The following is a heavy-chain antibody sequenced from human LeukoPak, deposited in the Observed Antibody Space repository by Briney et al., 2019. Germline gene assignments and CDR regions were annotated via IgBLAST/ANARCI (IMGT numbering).Heavy chain of an antibody. V-gene: IGHV3-74*01. CDR2: IRSDGSST. Sequence: QSGGSLRLSCAASGFTFSSYWMHWVRQAPGKGLVWVSRIRSDGSSTTYADSVKGRFTISRDNTKNTLYLQMNSLRADDTAVYYCATVGMVRGNPGVWGQGTTVTVSS. CDR1: GFTFSSYW. CDR3: ATVGMVRGNPGV. J-gene: IGHJ6*02. D-gene: IGHD3-10*01.